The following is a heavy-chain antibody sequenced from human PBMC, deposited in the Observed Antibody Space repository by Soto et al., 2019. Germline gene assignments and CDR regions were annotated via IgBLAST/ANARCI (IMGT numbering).Heavy chain of an antibody. J-gene: IGHJ4*02. D-gene: IGHD3-3*01. CDR3: ARDGYYDFWSGYLPHFDH. CDR1: GYTFTSYG. CDR2: ISAYNGNT. V-gene: IGHV1-18*01. Sequence: QVQLVQSGAEVKKPGASVKVSCKASGYTFTSYGISWVRQAPGQGLEWMGWISAYNGNTNYAQKLQGRVTMTTDTSTSTAYMELRSLRSDDTAVYYCARDGYYDFWSGYLPHFDHWGQGTLVTVSS.